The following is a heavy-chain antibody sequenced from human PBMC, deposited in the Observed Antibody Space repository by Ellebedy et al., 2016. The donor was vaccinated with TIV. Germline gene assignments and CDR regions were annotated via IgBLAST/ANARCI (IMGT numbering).Heavy chain of an antibody. D-gene: IGHD1-1*01. J-gene: IGHJ4*02. CDR2: FSGSGDST. Sequence: GESLKISCAASGFTFSYSSMNSVRQAPGKGLEWVSSFSGSGDSTYYADSVKGRVTISRDNAKNTVYLQMNSLGAEDTAVDYCVHWNGGGWGQGTPVTVSS. CDR1: GFTFSYSS. V-gene: IGHV3-23*01. CDR3: VHWNGGG.